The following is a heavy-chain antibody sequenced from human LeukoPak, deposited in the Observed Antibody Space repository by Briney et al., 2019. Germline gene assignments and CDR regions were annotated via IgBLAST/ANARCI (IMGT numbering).Heavy chain of an antibody. CDR1: GGSISSFY. V-gene: IGHV4-59*01. D-gene: IGHD3-22*01. J-gene: IGHJ5*02. Sequence: PSETLSLTCTVSGGSISSFYWTWIRQPPGKGLEWIGYVYYSGTTNYNPSLKSRVTMSVDTSKNQFSLNLSSVTAADAAVYYCASGGHYYDSRGLNFFDPWGQGILVTVSS. CDR2: VYYSGTT. CDR3: ASGGHYYDSRGLNFFDP.